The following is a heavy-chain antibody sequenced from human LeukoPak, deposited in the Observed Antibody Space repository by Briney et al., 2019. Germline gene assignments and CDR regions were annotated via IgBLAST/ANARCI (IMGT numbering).Heavy chain of an antibody. Sequence: GGSLRLSCAASGFTVSSNYMSWVRQAPGKGLEWVSVIYSGGSTYYADSVKGRFTISRDNSKNTLYLQMNSLRAEDTAVYYCARGEAYYDILTGYSYYFDYWGQGTLVTVSS. CDR3: ARGEAYYDILTGYSYYFDY. CDR1: GFTVSSNY. CDR2: IYSGGST. D-gene: IGHD3-9*01. V-gene: IGHV3-53*01. J-gene: IGHJ4*02.